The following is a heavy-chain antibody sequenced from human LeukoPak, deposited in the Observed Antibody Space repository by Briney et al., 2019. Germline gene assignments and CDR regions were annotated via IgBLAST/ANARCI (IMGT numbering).Heavy chain of an antibody. D-gene: IGHD2-2*01. V-gene: IGHV3-30-3*02. Sequence: PGRSLRLSCAASGFTFSTYAMHWVRQAPGKGLEWVAVISYDGSNKYYADSVKGRFTISRDNSKNTLYLQMNSLRAEDTAVYYCAKMGLQLLSPGDFDYWGQGTLVTVSS. CDR1: GFTFSTYA. J-gene: IGHJ4*02. CDR3: AKMGLQLLSPGDFDY. CDR2: ISYDGSNK.